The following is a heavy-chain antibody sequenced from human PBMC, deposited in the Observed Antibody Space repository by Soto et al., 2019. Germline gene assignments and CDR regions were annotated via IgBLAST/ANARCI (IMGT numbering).Heavy chain of an antibody. CDR1: GFTVSSNY. J-gene: IGHJ6*02. D-gene: IGHD3-3*01. Sequence: PGGSLRLSGAASGFTVSSNYMSWVRQAPGKGLEWVSGIYSGVSTYYADSVKGRFTISRDNSKNTLYLQMNSLRAEDTAVYYCARDPPNTIFGSSGHYYYAMDVWGQGTTVTVSS. CDR2: IYSGVST. CDR3: ARDPPNTIFGSSGHYYYAMDV. V-gene: IGHV3-53*01.